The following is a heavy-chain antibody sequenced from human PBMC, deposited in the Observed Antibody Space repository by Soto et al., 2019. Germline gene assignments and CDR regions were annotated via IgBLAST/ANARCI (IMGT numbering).Heavy chain of an antibody. D-gene: IGHD6-19*01. CDR1: GFTFSSYA. V-gene: IGHV3-30-3*01. J-gene: IGHJ3*02. CDR2: ISYDGSNK. Sequence: GGSLRLSCAASGFTFSSYAMHWVRQAPGKGLEWVAVISYDGSNKYYADSVKGRFTISRDNSKNTLYLQMNSLRAEDTAVYYCARDHGMDSSGWYGAFDIWGQGTMVTVSS. CDR3: ARDHGMDSSGWYGAFDI.